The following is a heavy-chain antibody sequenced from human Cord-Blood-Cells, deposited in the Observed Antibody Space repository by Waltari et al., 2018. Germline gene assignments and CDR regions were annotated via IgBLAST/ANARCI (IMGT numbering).Heavy chain of an antibody. CDR1: GGSIRSGGYA. Sequence: QLQLQESASGLVKPSQTLSPTCAGAGGSIRSGGYACSWIRLPPGKGLAWIGYIYQSGSTYYNPSLKSRVTISVDRSKSQFSLKLSSVTAADTAVYYCARDRKDFWSGYYYYYGMDVWGQGTTVTVSS. D-gene: IGHD3-3*01. V-gene: IGHV4-30-2*01. J-gene: IGHJ6*02. CDR2: IYQSGST. CDR3: ARDRKDFWSGYYYYYGMDV.